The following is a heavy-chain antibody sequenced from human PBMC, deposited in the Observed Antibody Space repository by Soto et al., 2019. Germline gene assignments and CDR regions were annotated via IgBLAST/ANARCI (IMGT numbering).Heavy chain of an antibody. CDR3: ARGGRSFDY. Sequence: EVQLLESGGGLVQPGGSLRLSCAASGFSFSLYTMSWVRQAPGKGLEWVSTFTSGGGTYYVDSAKGRFTISRDNSRNPLYLQMNSLRAEGTAVYYWARGGRSFDYWGQGTLVTVSS. J-gene: IGHJ4*02. V-gene: IGHV3-23*01. D-gene: IGHD3-16*01. CDR1: GFSFSLYT. CDR2: FTSGGGT.